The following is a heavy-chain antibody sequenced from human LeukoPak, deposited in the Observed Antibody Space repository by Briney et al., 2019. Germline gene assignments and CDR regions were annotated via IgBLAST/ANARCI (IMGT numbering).Heavy chain of an antibody. J-gene: IGHJ4*02. CDR2: IKTNTDGEPT. D-gene: IGHD1-1*01. CDR3: TTGIDDGGGY. CDR1: GFTFAKVW. V-gene: IGHV3-15*07. Sequence: GGSLRLSCVSSGFTFAKVWMNWVRQAPGKGLEWDGRIKTNTDGEPTDYAAPVEGRFVISRDDSKKTLYLQMNSLRVDDTALYFCTTGIDDGGGYWGEGTMVTVSS.